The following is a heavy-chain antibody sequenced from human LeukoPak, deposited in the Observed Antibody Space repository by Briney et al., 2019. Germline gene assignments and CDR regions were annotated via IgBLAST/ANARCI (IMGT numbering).Heavy chain of an antibody. CDR1: GFTFSNAW. CDR2: IKSKIDGGTT. V-gene: IGHV3-15*01. Sequence: PGGSLRLSCAASGFTFSNAWTYWVRQPPGKGLEWVGRIKSKIDGGTTQYAAPVKGRFTISRDDSKNTLYLQMNSLKTEDTAVYYCTTDAPYYYGSGTKTDAFDLWGQGTMVTVSS. D-gene: IGHD3-10*01. CDR3: TTDAPYYYGSGTKTDAFDL. J-gene: IGHJ3*01.